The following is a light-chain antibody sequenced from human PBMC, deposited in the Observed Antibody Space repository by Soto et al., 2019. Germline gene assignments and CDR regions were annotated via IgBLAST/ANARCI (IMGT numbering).Light chain of an antibody. V-gene: IGKV3-20*01. CDR3: QQHGGSPPPWK. CDR2: GAS. CDR1: QSVSSSY. Sequence: EIVMTQSPATLSVSPGEIATLSCSASQSVSSSYLAWYQQKPGQAPRLLIYGASSRATGIPDRFSGSGSGTDFNLTISRLEPEDFAVYYCQQHGGSPPPWKFGQGTKVDIK. J-gene: IGKJ1*01.